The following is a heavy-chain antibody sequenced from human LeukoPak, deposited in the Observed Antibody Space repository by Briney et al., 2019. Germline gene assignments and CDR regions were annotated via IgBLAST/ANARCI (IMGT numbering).Heavy chain of an antibody. V-gene: IGHV4-34*01. J-gene: IGHJ4*02. CDR3: ARGLGRRWLQTRGYFDY. D-gene: IGHD5-24*01. CDR2: INQNGNT. Sequence: SETLSLTCALYSGSFSGYYWSWIRQPPGKGLEWIGEINQNGNTNYNPSLKNRVTISVDTSKKHFSLEVTSVTAADTAVYYCARGLGRRWLQTRGYFDYWGQGTLVTVSS. CDR1: SGSFSGYY.